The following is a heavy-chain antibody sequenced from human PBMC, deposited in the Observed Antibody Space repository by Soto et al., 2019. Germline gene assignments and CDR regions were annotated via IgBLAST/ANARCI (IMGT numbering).Heavy chain of an antibody. V-gene: IGHV3-23*01. CDR2: ISGSGGST. J-gene: IGHJ4*02. CDR1: GFTFSSYA. CDR3: AKATYSSSWYGYYFDY. Sequence: GGSLRLSCAASGFTFSSYAMSWVRQAPGKGLEWVSAISGSGGSTYYADSVKGRFTISRDNSKNTLYLQMNSLRAEDKAVYYCAKATYSSSWYGYYFDYWGQGTLVTVSS. D-gene: IGHD6-13*01.